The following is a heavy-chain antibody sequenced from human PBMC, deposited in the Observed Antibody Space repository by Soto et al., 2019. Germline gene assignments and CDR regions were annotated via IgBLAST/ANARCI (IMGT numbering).Heavy chain of an antibody. D-gene: IGHD3-10*01. Sequence: EVQLLESGGGLVQPGGSLRLSCAASGFTFSSYAMSWVRQAPGKGLEWVSAISGSGGSTYYADSVKGRFTISRDNSKNTRYLQVHSLRAEGTAVYYCAKDPGGRDGSGRLSYYFDYWGQGTLVTVSS. CDR3: AKDPGGRDGSGRLSYYFDY. CDR2: ISGSGGST. CDR1: GFTFSSYA. J-gene: IGHJ4*02. V-gene: IGHV3-23*01.